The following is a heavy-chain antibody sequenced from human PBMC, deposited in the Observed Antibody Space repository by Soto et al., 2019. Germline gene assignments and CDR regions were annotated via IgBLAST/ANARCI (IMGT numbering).Heavy chain of an antibody. CDR3: ASVSSWSSYYYYYYMDV. CDR2: IKQDGSEK. V-gene: IGHV3-7*01. Sequence: LRLSCAASGFTFSSYWMSWVRQAPGKGLEWVANIKQDGSEKYYVDSVKGRFTISRDNAKNSLYLQMNSLRAEDTAVYYCASVSSWSSYYYYYYMDVWGKGTTVTVSS. J-gene: IGHJ6*03. D-gene: IGHD6-13*01. CDR1: GFTFSSYW.